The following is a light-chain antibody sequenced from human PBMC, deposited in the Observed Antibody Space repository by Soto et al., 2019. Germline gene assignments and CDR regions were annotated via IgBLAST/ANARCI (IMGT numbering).Light chain of an antibody. CDR3: QSFDSNNPWV. J-gene: IGLJ3*02. Sequence: NFMLTQPHSVSQSPGKTVTISCTRSSCNIASAYVQWYQQRPGSAPTTVIYEDDQRPSGVPDRFSGSIDSSSNSASLTISGLKTEDEADYYCQSFDSNNPWVFGGGTKLTVL. CDR2: EDD. CDR1: SCNIASAY. V-gene: IGLV6-57*04.